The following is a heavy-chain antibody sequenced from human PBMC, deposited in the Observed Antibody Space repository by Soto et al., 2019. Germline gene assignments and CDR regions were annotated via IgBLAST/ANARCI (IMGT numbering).Heavy chain of an antibody. CDR1: GNTFASHG. CDR2: ISGFNGQT. V-gene: IGHV1-18*01. J-gene: IGHJ4*02. CDR3: ARVDPRGVAVVRDY. D-gene: IGHD3-10*01. Sequence: ASVKVSCKASGNTFASHGFSWVRQAPGQGLEWMGWISGFNGQTNYALKFQGRVTLTTDTSTSTAYMELRSLRSDDTAVYFCARVDPRGVAVVRDYWGQGTMVTVYS.